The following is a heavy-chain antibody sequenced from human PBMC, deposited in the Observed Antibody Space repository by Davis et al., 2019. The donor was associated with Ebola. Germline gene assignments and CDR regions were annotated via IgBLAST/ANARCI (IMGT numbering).Heavy chain of an antibody. CDR3: AYRVDPSFFDYRAHSSGMEV. V-gene: IGHV2-5*02. CDR1: GFSLTTSGVG. D-gene: IGHD2/OR15-2a*01. CDR2: IYWDDDK. J-gene: IGHJ6*02. Sequence: SGPTLVKPTQTLTLTCSFSGFSLTTSGVGVAWIRQSPGKALEWLALIYWDDDKRYRPSLKNRLTITMDTSKNQVVLTLTNMDPVDAATYYCAYRVDPSFFDYRAHSSGMEVWGQGTTVTVSS.